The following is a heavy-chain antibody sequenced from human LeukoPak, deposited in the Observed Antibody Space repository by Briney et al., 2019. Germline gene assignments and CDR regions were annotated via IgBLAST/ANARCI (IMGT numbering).Heavy chain of an antibody. V-gene: IGHV4-34*01. CDR2: INHSGST. D-gene: IGHD1-1*01. CDR3: AGSPTGTTPFDP. Sequence: SETLSLTCAVYGGSFSGYYWSWIRQPPGKGLEWIGEINHSGSTNYNPSLKSRVTISVDTSKNQFSLKLSSVTAADTAVYYCAGSPTGTTPFDPWGQGTLVTVSS. J-gene: IGHJ5*02. CDR1: GGSFSGYY.